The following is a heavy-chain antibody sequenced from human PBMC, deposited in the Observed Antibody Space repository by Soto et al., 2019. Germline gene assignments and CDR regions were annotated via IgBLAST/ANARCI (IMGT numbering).Heavy chain of an antibody. Sequence: EVQLVESGGGLVQPGGSLRLSCAASGFTFSSYWMHWVRQAPGKGLVWVSRINRDGSSTSYADSVKGRFTISRDNAKNTLYLQMNGLRAEDRVVYFCARGLVSMVRGVGYWGQGTLVTVSS. CDR2: INRDGSST. V-gene: IGHV3-74*01. J-gene: IGHJ4*02. CDR3: ARGLVSMVRGVGY. D-gene: IGHD3-10*01. CDR1: GFTFSSYW.